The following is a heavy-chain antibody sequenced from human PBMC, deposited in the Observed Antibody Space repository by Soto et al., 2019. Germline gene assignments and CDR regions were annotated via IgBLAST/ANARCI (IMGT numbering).Heavy chain of an antibody. CDR3: AGGGPVVPAAISYYYGMDV. V-gene: IGHV1-3*01. CDR2: INAGNGNT. Sequence: QVQLVQSGAEVKKPGASVKVSCKASGYTFTSYAMHWVRQAPGQRLEWMGWINAGNGNTKYSQKFQGRVTITRDTSASTAYMELGSLRSEDTAVYCCAGGGPVVPAAISYYYGMDVWGQGTTVTVSS. CDR1: GYTFTSYA. J-gene: IGHJ6*02. D-gene: IGHD2-2*01.